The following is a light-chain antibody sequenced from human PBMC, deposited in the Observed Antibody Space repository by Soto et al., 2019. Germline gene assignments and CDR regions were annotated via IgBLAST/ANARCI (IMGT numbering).Light chain of an antibody. CDR1: QSVSNNY. CDR3: QQYCSSTPWR. Sequence: EIVLTQSPGTLSLSPGERATLSCSVSQSVSNNYVAWYQQKPGQAPRLLIYGASTRATGIPDRLSGSGSGADFTLTISRLQPQDPGVSYSQQYCSSTPWRLGQGAKV. CDR2: GAS. V-gene: IGKV3-20*01. J-gene: IGKJ1*01.